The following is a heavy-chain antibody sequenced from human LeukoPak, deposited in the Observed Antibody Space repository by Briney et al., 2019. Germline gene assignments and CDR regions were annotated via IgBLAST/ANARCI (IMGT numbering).Heavy chain of an antibody. CDR1: GGSISSISSNN. D-gene: IGHD5-18*01. V-gene: IGHV4-39*01. J-gene: IGHJ5*02. CDR2: IHYSGST. CDR3: ARLPTGYPNWFDT. Sequence: SETLSLTCTVSGGSISSISSNNWAWIRQPPGKGLELIAAIHYSGSTYYNPSFMSRVTISVDTSKNQFSLKLRSLTATDTAIYYCARLPTGYPNWFDTWGQGILVTVSS.